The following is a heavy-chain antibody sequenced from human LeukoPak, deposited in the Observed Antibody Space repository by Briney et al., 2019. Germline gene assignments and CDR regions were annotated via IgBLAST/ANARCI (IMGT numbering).Heavy chain of an antibody. D-gene: IGHD6-19*01. Sequence: PGGSLRLSCAASGFTFSSYGMHWVRQAPGKGLEWVSYISSSGSTIYYADSVKGRFTISRDNAKNSLYLQMNSLRAEDTAVYYCARFGSERAQAVDLDYWGQGTLVTVSS. V-gene: IGHV3-48*04. J-gene: IGHJ4*02. CDR2: ISSSGSTI. CDR3: ARFGSERAQAVDLDY. CDR1: GFTFSSYG.